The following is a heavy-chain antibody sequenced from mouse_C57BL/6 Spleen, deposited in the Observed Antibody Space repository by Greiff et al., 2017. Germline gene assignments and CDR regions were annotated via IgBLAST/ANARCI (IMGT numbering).Heavy chain of an antibody. CDR1: GYSITSGYY. J-gene: IGHJ2*01. Sequence: VQLKESGPGLVKPSQSLSLTCSVTGYSITSGYYWNWIRQFPGNKLEWMGYISYDGSNNYNPSLKNRISITRDTSKNQFFLKLNSVTTEDTATYYCASLFITTAFFDYWGQGTTLTVSS. CDR3: ASLFITTAFFDY. V-gene: IGHV3-6*01. D-gene: IGHD1-1*01. CDR2: ISYDGSN.